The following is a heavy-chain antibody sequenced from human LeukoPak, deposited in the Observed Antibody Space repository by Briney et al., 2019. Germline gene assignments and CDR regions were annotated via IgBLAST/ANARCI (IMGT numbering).Heavy chain of an antibody. J-gene: IGHJ4*02. CDR2: IYYSGST. D-gene: IGHD2-15*01. CDR3: ARDGDDCSGGSCYVY. Sequence: SETLSLTCTVSGGSISSDGYCWSWIRQHPGKGLEWIGYIYYSGSTYYNPSLKSRVTISVGTSKNQFSLKLSSVTAADTAVYYCARDGDDCSGGSCYVYWGQGTLVTVSS. CDR1: GGSISSDGYC. V-gene: IGHV4-31*03.